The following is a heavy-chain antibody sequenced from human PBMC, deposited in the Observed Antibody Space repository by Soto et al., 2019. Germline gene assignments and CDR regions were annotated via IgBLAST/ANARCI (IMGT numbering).Heavy chain of an antibody. CDR2: ISAYNGNT. CDR1: GYTFTSYG. V-gene: IGHV1-18*01. Sequence: ASVKVSCKASGYTFTSYGISWVRQAPGQGLEWMGWISAYNGNTNYAQKLQGRVTMTTDTSTSTAYMELRSLSPEDTAVYYCARNLNGYGNWDYWGQGNLVTVSS. CDR3: ARNLNGYGNWDY. J-gene: IGHJ4*02. D-gene: IGHD1-1*01.